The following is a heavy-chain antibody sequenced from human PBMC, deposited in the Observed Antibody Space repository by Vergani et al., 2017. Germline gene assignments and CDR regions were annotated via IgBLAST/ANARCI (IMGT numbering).Heavy chain of an antibody. V-gene: IGHV5-51*01. Sequence: EVELVQSGPEMRKPGESLKISCKGSEYSFGNYWIGWVRQMPGKGLEWMGIFYPADSDTRYSPSFQGQVTISADNSISTAFLQWDSLKASDTALYYCARHTTYTDSWGQGTLVTVSS. CDR3: ARHTTYTDS. CDR2: FYPADSDT. J-gene: IGHJ4*02. D-gene: IGHD1-1*01. CDR1: EYSFGNYW.